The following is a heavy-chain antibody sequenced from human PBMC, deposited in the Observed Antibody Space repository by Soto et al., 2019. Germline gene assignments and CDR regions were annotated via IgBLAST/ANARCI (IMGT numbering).Heavy chain of an antibody. CDR3: ARGGGVVVPAAKPLYYFDY. J-gene: IGHJ4*02. D-gene: IGHD2-2*01. CDR2: ISPYNGNT. CDR1: GYTFTSYG. Sequence: ASVKVSCKASGYTFTSYGISWVRQAPGQGLEWMGWISPYNGNTNYAQKLQGRVTMTRDTSTSTAYMELSSLRSEDTAVYYCARGGGVVVPAAKPLYYFDYWGQGTLVTVSS. V-gene: IGHV1-18*01.